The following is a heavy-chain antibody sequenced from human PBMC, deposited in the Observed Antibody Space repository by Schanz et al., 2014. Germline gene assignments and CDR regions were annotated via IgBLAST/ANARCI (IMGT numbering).Heavy chain of an antibody. CDR3: ARDLPYCDGGKCYSDGFDI. CDR1: GYTFSSHG. CDR2: INTANGNA. D-gene: IGHD2-21*01. J-gene: IGHJ3*02. Sequence: QVQVVQSGAELKKPGASVKVSCKASGYTFSSHGIHWLRQAPGQSFEWMGWINTANGNAKYSANCQARVTITRDTSATTAYMELTNLRSEDTAVYYCARDLPYCDGGKCYSDGFDIWGQGTLVTISS. V-gene: IGHV1-3*04.